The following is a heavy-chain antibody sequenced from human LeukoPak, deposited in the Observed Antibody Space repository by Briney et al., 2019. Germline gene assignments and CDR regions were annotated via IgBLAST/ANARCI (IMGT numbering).Heavy chain of an antibody. Sequence: GGSLRLSCAASGFTFSSYSMNWVRQAPGKGLEWVSSISSSSSYIYYADSVKGRFTISRDNAKNSLYLQMNSLRAEDTAVYYCAIDPYDFWSGYYKGNDYWGQGTLVTVSS. D-gene: IGHD3-3*01. J-gene: IGHJ4*02. CDR1: GFTFSSYS. V-gene: IGHV3-21*01. CDR3: AIDPYDFWSGYYKGNDY. CDR2: ISSSSSYI.